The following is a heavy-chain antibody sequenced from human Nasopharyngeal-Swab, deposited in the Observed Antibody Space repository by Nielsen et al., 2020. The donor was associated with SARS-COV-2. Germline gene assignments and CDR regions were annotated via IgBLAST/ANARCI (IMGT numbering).Heavy chain of an antibody. D-gene: IGHD1-26*01. Sequence: GESLKISCAASGSTFSSYSMNWVRQAPGKGLEWVSSISSSSSYIYYADSVKGRFTISRDNAKNSLYLQMNSLRAEDTAVYYCARDGTYSGSYRFNFGGNWFDPWGQGTLVTVSS. J-gene: IGHJ5*02. V-gene: IGHV3-21*01. CDR3: ARDGTYSGSYRFNFGGNWFDP. CDR1: GSTFSSYS. CDR2: ISSSSSYI.